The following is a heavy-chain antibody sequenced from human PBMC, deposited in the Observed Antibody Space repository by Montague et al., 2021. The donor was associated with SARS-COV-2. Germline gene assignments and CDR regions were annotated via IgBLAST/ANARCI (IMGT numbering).Heavy chain of an antibody. V-gene: IGHV4-34*01. Sequence: SETLSLTCAVHGGSFSGNYWSWIRQPPGKGLEWIGEINHYGSTNXNPSLKSRVTMPVGTSKNQFSLKLSSVTAADTAVYYCARGLPVTTLFYYFGMDVWGQGTTVTVSS. CDR3: ARGLPVTTLFYYFGMDV. J-gene: IGHJ6*02. CDR1: GGSFSGNY. D-gene: IGHD4-11*01. CDR2: INHYGST.